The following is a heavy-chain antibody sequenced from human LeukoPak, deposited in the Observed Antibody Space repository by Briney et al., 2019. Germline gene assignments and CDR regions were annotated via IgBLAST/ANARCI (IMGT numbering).Heavy chain of an antibody. J-gene: IGHJ4*02. CDR2: IFDGKTI. Sequence: SDTLSLTCAVYGESLNYYYWSWIRQSPGKGLEWIGDIFDGKTINYNPSLKSRVTISAATSSQQFSLNLKSVTAANTAVYFCASGAWATRLNSWAQGALVIVSS. V-gene: IGHV4-34*12. CDR3: ASGAWATRLNS. CDR1: GESLNYYY. D-gene: IGHD4-23*01.